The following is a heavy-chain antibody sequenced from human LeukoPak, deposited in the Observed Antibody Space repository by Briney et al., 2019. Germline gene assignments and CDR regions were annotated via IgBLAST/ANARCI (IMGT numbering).Heavy chain of an antibody. V-gene: IGHV1-2*02. Sequence: GASVKVSCKASGYTFTSYYMHWVRQAPGQGLEWMGWINPNSGGTNYAQKFQGRVTMTRDTSISTAYMELSRLRSDDTAVYYCASLPGIAAAGVDYWGQGTLVTVSS. CDR3: ASLPGIAAAGVDY. CDR1: GYTFTSYY. D-gene: IGHD6-13*01. CDR2: INPNSGGT. J-gene: IGHJ4*02.